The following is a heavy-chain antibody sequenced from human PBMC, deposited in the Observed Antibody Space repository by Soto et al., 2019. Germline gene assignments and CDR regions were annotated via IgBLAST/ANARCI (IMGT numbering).Heavy chain of an antibody. CDR1: GFTFSSYS. CDR3: AREAVTIFGVAPDAFDI. D-gene: IGHD3-3*01. CDR2: ISSSSSYI. J-gene: IGHJ3*02. Sequence: GGSLRLSCAASGFTFSSYSMNWVRLAPGKGLERVSSISSSSSYIYYADSVKGRFTISRDNAKNSLYLQMNSLRAEDTAVYYCAREAVTIFGVAPDAFDIWGQGTMVTVSS. V-gene: IGHV3-21*01.